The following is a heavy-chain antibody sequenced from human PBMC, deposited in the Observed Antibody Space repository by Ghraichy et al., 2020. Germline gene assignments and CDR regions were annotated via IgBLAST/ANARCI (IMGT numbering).Heavy chain of an antibody. D-gene: IGHD5-18*01. CDR1: GFIFRNYA. V-gene: IGHV3-30-3*01. Sequence: GESLNISCAASGFIFRNYAMHWVRQAPGKGLEWVALISHDGNNKYYTDSVKGRFTISRDDSTDTLYLQMNSLRTEDTALYSCARVGRGYSYGQGFDYWGQGTLVTGSS. CDR3: ARVGRGYSYGQGFDY. CDR2: ISHDGNNK. J-gene: IGHJ4*02.